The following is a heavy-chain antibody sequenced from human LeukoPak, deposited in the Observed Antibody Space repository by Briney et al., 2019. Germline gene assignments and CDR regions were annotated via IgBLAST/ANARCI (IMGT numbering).Heavy chain of an antibody. Sequence: GGSLRLSCAASGFTFSSYAMHWVRQAPGKGLEWVAVISYDGSNKYYADSVKGRFTISRDNSENTLYLQMNSLRAEDTAVYYCAREGIGTSLDYWGQGTLVTVSS. D-gene: IGHD6-13*01. CDR1: GFTFSSYA. J-gene: IGHJ4*02. CDR2: ISYDGSNK. CDR3: AREGIGTSLDY. V-gene: IGHV3-30-3*01.